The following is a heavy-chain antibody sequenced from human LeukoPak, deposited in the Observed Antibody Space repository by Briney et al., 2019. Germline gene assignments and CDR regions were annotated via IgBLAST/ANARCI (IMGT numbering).Heavy chain of an antibody. D-gene: IGHD2-2*01. J-gene: IGHJ1*01. V-gene: IGHV3-11*01. Sequence: GGSLRLSCAVSGFTFTDTYMTWIRQAPGKGLESLSYISPSGTDISYADSVKGRFTISRDNAKNSLYLQMNSLRAEDTAVYFCAKDVTYQAKYFNHWGQGTLVTVSS. CDR2: ISPSGTDI. CDR1: GFTFTDTY. CDR3: AKDVTYQAKYFNH.